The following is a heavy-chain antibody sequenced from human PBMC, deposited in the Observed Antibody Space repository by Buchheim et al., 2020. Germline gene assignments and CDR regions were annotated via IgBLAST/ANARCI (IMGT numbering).Heavy chain of an antibody. J-gene: IGHJ5*02. CDR2: ISYDGSNK. Sequence: QVQLVESGGGVVQPGRSLRLSCAASGFIFSSYAMHWVRQAPGKGLEWVAVISYDGSNKYYADSVKGRFNISRDSAKNMLYLQMNSLRSEDTALYYCAKEGVRATIITGWFDPWGQGTL. CDR1: GFIFSSYA. D-gene: IGHD3-16*01. CDR3: AKEGVRATIITGWFDP. V-gene: IGHV3-30*04.